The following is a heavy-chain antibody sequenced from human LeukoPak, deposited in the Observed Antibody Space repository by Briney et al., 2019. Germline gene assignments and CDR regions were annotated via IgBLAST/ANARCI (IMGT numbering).Heavy chain of an antibody. CDR1: GFTFSSYW. CDR3: ARDADTAMGLGFDY. V-gene: IGHV3-7*01. Sequence: PGGSLRLSCAASGFTFSSYWMSWVRQAPGKGLEWVANIKQDGSEKYYVDSVKGRFTISRDNAKNSLYLQMNSLRAEDTAVYYCARDADTAMGLGFDYWGQGTLATVSS. J-gene: IGHJ4*02. D-gene: IGHD5-18*01. CDR2: IKQDGSEK.